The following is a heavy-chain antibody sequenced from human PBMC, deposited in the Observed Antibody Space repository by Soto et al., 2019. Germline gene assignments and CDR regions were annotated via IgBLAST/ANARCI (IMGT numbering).Heavy chain of an antibody. J-gene: IGHJ5*02. CDR1: GDSFSGYY. D-gene: IGHD6-13*01. CDR3: AREAAETVGDGYWCGP. Sequence: SETLSLTCIVSGDSFSGYYWSWIRQPAGKGLEWIGRVYTSGHTDYNPSLKSRVTVSVDTSKNQFSLQLSSVTAADTAVYYCAREAAETVGDGYWCGPWGQGTLVTVSS. V-gene: IGHV4-4*07. CDR2: VYTSGHT.